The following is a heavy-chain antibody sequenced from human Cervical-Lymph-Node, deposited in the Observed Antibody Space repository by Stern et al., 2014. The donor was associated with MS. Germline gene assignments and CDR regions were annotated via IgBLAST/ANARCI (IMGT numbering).Heavy chain of an antibody. J-gene: IGHJ6*02. Sequence: EVQLVESGGGVVRPGGSLRLSCAASGFIFDDYGMRWVRQVPVKGPEWVSAINYNGGSTDYASSVKGRFTISRDNAKKSLYLRMNSLRVEDTAVYHCARAFCTGGVCYSFPFYGMDAWGQGTTVTVSS. CDR2: INYNGGST. D-gene: IGHD2-8*02. CDR1: GFIFDDYG. CDR3: ARAFCTGGVCYSFPFYGMDA. V-gene: IGHV3-20*01.